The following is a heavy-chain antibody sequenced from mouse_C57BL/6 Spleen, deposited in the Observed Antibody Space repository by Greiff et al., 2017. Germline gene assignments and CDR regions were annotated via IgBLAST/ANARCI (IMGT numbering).Heavy chain of an antibody. V-gene: IGHV10-1*01. D-gene: IGHD2-4*01. CDR3: VRHDDYDGCAY. J-gene: IGHJ3*01. Sequence: EVKLMESGGGLVQPKGSLKLSCAASGFSFNTYAMNWVRQAPGKGLEWVARIRSKSNNYATYYADSVKDRFTISRDDSESMLYLQMNNLKTEDTAMYYCVRHDDYDGCAYWGQVTLVTVSA. CDR2: IRSKSNNYAT. CDR1: GFSFNTYA.